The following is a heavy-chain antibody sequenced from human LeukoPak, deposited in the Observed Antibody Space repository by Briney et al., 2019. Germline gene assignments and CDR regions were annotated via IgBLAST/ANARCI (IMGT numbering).Heavy chain of an antibody. CDR3: AKDYYDGIDYPRQNYFDS. CDR2: IWYDGSYK. Sequence: PGRSLRLSCAASGFTFITYGMHWVRQAPGKGLEWVALIWYDGSYKYYADSVKGRFTISRDNSKNTPYLQMNSLRAEDTAVYYCAKDYYDGIDYPRQNYFDSWGQGTLVTASS. V-gene: IGHV3-33*06. D-gene: IGHD3-22*01. CDR1: GFTFITYG. J-gene: IGHJ4*02.